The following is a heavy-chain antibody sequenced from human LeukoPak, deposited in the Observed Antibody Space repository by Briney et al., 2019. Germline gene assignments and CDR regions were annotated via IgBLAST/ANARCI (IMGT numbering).Heavy chain of an antibody. Sequence: GGSLRLSWAASGFTFSSYGVHWVRQAPGKWLEWVAVISYDGSNKYYADSVKGRFTISRDNSKNTLYLQMNSLRAEDTAVYYCAKDHLRYDILTGCDYWGQGTLVTVSS. D-gene: IGHD3-9*01. CDR3: AKDHLRYDILTGCDY. V-gene: IGHV3-30*18. CDR2: ISYDGSNK. CDR1: GFTFSSYG. J-gene: IGHJ4*02.